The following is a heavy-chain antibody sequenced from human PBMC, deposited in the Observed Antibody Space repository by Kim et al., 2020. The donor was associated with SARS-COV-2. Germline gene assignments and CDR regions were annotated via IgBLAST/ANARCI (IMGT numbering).Heavy chain of an antibody. D-gene: IGHD4-17*01. CDR3: ARGVYGGNSLDY. V-gene: IGHV4-34*01. CDR1: GGSFSGYY. CDR2: INHSGST. Sequence: SETLSLTCAVYGGSFSGYYWSWIRQPPGKGLEWIGEINHSGSTNYNPSLKSRVTISVDTSKNQFSLKLSSVTAADTAVYYCARGVYGGNSLDYWGQGTLV. J-gene: IGHJ4*02.